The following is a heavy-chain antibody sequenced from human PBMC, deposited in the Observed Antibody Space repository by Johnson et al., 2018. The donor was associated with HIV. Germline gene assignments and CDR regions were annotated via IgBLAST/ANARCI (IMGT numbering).Heavy chain of an antibody. V-gene: IGHV3-30*02. D-gene: IGHD5-18*01. CDR3: AKGGPSGYRTFDI. Sequence: VQLVESGGGVVQPGGSLRLSCAASGFTFSSYGMHWVRQAPGKGLEWVAFIRYDRSNKYYVDSVKGRFTISREDSKNTLYLQMNSLRPEDTALYYCAKGGPSGYRTFDIWGQGTMVTVSS. J-gene: IGHJ3*02. CDR2: IRYDRSNK. CDR1: GFTFSSYG.